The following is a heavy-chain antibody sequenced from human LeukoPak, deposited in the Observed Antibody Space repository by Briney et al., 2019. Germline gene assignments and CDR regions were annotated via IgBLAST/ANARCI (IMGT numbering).Heavy chain of an antibody. Sequence: SETLSLTCTVSGGSISSYYWSWIQQPPGKGLEWIGYIYYSGSTNYNPSLKSRVTISVDTSRNQFSLKLSSVTAADTAVYYCARVNTMVRGVIITLNWFDPWGQGTLVTVSS. D-gene: IGHD3-10*01. J-gene: IGHJ5*02. CDR1: GGSISSYY. V-gene: IGHV4-59*01. CDR3: ARVNTMVRGVIITLNWFDP. CDR2: IYYSGST.